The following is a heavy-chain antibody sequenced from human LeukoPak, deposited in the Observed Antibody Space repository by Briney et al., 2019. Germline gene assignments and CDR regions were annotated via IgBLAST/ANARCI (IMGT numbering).Heavy chain of an antibody. Sequence: ASVKVSCKASGYTFTSYYMHWVRQAPGQGLEWMGIINPSGGSTSYAQKFPGRVTMTRDTSTSTVYMELSSLRSEDTAVYYCARGAPEDSSGYPPGYWGQGTLVTVSS. J-gene: IGHJ4*02. CDR3: ARGAPEDSSGYPPGY. CDR1: GYTFTSYY. D-gene: IGHD3-22*01. CDR2: INPSGGST. V-gene: IGHV1-46*01.